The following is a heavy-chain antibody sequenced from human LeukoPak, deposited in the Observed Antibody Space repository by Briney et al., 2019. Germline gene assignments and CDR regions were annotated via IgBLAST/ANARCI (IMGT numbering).Heavy chain of an antibody. V-gene: IGHV3-53*01. J-gene: IGHJ4*02. CDR3: ARDSDNSGYKAY. CDR2: IYSGGST. CDR1: GFTVSDNY. Sequence: GGSLRLSCAASGFTVSDNYMTWVRQAPGKGLEWVSVIYSGGSTYYGDSVKGRFTISRDNSKNTLYLQMNSLRAEDTAVYYCARDSDNSGYKAYWGQGTLVTVSS. D-gene: IGHD3-22*01.